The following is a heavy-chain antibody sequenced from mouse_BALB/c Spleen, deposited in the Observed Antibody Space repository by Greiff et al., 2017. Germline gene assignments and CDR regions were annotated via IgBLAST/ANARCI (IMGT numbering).Heavy chain of an antibody. CDR2: INPNNGGT. CDR1: GYTFTNYW. V-gene: IGHV1-18*01. J-gene: IGHJ3*01. Sequence: VQLKQSGAELVRPGTSVKISCKASGYTFTNYWLGWVKQRPGHGLEWIGDINPNNGGTIYNQKFKGKATLTVDKSSSTAYMELRSLTSEDTAVYYCASNWDAGFAYWGQGTLVTVSA. CDR3: ASNWDAGFAY. D-gene: IGHD4-1*01.